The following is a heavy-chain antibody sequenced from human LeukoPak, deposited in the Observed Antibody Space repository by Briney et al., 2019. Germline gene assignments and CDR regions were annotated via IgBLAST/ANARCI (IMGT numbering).Heavy chain of an antibody. CDR2: ISSSSSYI. CDR3: ARDPTLLLWFGESNFDY. CDR1: GFTFSSYS. V-gene: IGHV3-21*01. D-gene: IGHD3-10*01. Sequence: GGSLRLSCAASGFTFSSYSMNWVRQAPGKGLEWVSSISSSSSYIYYADSVKGRFTISRDNAKNSLYLQMNSLRAEDTAVYYCARDPTLLLWFGESNFDYWGQGTLVTVSS. J-gene: IGHJ4*02.